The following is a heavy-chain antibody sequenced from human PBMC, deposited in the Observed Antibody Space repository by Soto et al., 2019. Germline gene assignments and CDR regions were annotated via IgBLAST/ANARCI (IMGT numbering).Heavy chain of an antibody. CDR1: GFTVSSNY. Sequence: GGSLRLSCAASGFTVSSNYMSWVRQAPGKGLEWVSVIYTGGSTYYADSLKGRFTISRDNSKNTLYLQMNSLRAEDTTVYYCARDLDFDCWGQGTLVTVSS. J-gene: IGHJ4*02. CDR3: ARDLDFDC. V-gene: IGHV3-53*01. CDR2: IYTGGST.